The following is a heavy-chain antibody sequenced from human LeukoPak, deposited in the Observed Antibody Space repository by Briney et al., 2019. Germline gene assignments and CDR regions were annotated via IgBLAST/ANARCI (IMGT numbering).Heavy chain of an antibody. D-gene: IGHD2-15*01. Sequence: PSETLSLTCTVCGGSISSYYWSWIRQPAGKGVECMWRIYTSGSTNYNPSLKTRVTMSVDTSKNHFSLKLSSVTAADTAVYYCAGELGYCSGGSCYGGPGGKIDYWGQGTLVTVSS. V-gene: IGHV4-4*07. J-gene: IGHJ4*02. CDR1: GGSISSYY. CDR3: AGELGYCSGGSCYGGPGGKIDY. CDR2: IYTSGST.